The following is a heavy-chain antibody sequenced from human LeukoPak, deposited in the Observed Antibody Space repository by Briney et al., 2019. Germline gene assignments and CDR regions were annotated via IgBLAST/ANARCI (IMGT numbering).Heavy chain of an antibody. D-gene: IGHD3-3*01. CDR2: ISGSGGST. J-gene: IGHJ4*02. V-gene: IGHV3-23*01. CDR1: GFTFSSYA. CDR3: AKDRARFLECRIRGDY. Sequence: GGSLRLSCAASGFTFSSYAMSWVRQAPGKGLEWVSAISGSGGSTYYADSVKGRFTISRDNSKNTLYLQMNSLRAEDTAVYYCAKDRARFLECRIRGDYWGQGTLVTVSS.